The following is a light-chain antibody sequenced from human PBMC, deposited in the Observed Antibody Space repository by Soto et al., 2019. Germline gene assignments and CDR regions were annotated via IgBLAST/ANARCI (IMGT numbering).Light chain of an antibody. Sequence: QSVLTQPPSASGTPGQRVTISCSGRTSNIGSNKVDWYQHLPGTAPKLLIFSDRRRPSAVPDRFSGSKYGTSASLAISGLQSGDEADYYCAAWYDTLKGVVFGGGTKLTVL. CDR1: TSNIGSNK. J-gene: IGLJ2*01. V-gene: IGLV1-44*01. CDR2: SDR. CDR3: AAWYDTLKGVV.